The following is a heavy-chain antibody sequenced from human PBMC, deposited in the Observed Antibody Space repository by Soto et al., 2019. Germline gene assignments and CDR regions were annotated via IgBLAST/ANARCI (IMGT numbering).Heavy chain of an antibody. D-gene: IGHD2-2*02. CDR1: GGSISSYY. CDR2: IYHSGST. Sequence: PSETLSLTCTVSGGSISSYYWSWIRQPPGKGLEWIGYIYHSGSTNYNPSLKSRVTISVDTSKNQFSLKLSSVTAADTAVYYCARDRGYCSSTSCYTSDHTAEYWFDPGGQGTLV. J-gene: IGHJ5*02. V-gene: IGHV4-59*01. CDR3: ARDRGYCSSTSCYTSDHTAEYWFDP.